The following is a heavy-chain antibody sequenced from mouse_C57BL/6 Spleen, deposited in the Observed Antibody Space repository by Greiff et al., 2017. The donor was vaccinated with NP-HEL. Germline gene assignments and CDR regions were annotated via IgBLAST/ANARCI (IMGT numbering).Heavy chain of an antibody. V-gene: IGHV3-1*01. J-gene: IGHJ1*03. CDR2: ISYSGST. CDR3: ARRREGYFDV. Sequence: EVQGVESGPGMVKPSQSLSLTCTVTGYSITSGYDWHWIRHFPGNKLEWMGYISYSGSTNYNPSLKSRISITHDTSKNHFFLKLNSVTTEDTATYYCARRREGYFDVWGTGTTVTVSS. CDR1: GYSITSGYD.